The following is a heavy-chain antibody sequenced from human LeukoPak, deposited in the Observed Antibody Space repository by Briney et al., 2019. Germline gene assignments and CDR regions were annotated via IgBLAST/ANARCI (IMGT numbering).Heavy chain of an antibody. CDR2: VSYGGST. CDR1: GGSISSSGYY. CDR3: ARTIVVAVAATIDY. D-gene: IGHD2-15*01. Sequence: PSETLSLTCTVSGGSISSSGYYWGRIRQPPGKGLEWIGSVSYGGSTYYNPSLKSRVTISVDTSKNHFSLKLSSVTAADTAVYYCARTIVVAVAATIDYWGQGTLVTVSS. J-gene: IGHJ4*02. V-gene: IGHV4-39*02.